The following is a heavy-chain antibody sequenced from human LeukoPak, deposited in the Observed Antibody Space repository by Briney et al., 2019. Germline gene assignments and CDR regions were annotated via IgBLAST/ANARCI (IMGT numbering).Heavy chain of an antibody. V-gene: IGHV4-39*01. CDR1: GGSISSTTYY. Sequence: PSETLSLTCSVFGGSISSTTYYWVRIRQPPGEGLECIASIHYTGRAYYNQPLKSRVTISADTSKNHFSLKLSSVTAADTAVYYCVRHFDNGDYEKIFDIGGQGTRVSVFS. D-gene: IGHD4-17*01. CDR2: IHYTGRA. J-gene: IGHJ3*02. CDR3: VRHFDNGDYEKIFDI.